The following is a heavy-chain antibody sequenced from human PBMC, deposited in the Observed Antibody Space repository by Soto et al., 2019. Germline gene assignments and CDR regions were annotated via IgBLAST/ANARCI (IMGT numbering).Heavy chain of an antibody. Sequence: PSETLSLTCAVYGGSFSGYYWSWIRQPPGKGLEWIGEINHSGSTNYNPSLKSRVTISVDTSKNQFSLKLSSVTAADTAVYYCARARLLRPRLLFFFGMAVWGQGTTVPVSS. CDR3: ARARLLRPRLLFFFGMAV. J-gene: IGHJ6*02. CDR2: INHSGST. V-gene: IGHV4-34*01. CDR1: GGSFSGYY. D-gene: IGHD4-17*01.